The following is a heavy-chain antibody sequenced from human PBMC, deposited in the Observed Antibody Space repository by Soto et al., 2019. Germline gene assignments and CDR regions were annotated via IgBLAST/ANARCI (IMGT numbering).Heavy chain of an antibody. J-gene: IGHJ6*02. CDR2: INPKSGDS. V-gene: IGHV1-2*02. Sequence: ASVKVSCKASGYPFTGSYIHWVRQAPGQGLEWMGWINPKSGDSKYAQKFQGRVTMTTDTSITTAFMELSGLRSDDTAMFYCVRAALAAPRSGEYAMDVWGQGTTVTVSS. CDR1: GYPFTGSY. D-gene: IGHD6-13*01. CDR3: VRAALAAPRSGEYAMDV.